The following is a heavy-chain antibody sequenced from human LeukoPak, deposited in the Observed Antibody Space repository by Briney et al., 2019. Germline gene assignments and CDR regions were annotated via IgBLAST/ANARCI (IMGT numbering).Heavy chain of an antibody. V-gene: IGHV4-34*01. J-gene: IGHJ4*02. CDR3: ARVRRDGYNLIDY. D-gene: IGHD5-24*01. Sequence: SETLSLTCAVYGGSFSGYYWSWIRQPPGKGLEWIGEIYHSGSTNYNPPLKSRVTISVDTSKNQFSLKLSSVTAADTAVYYCARVRRDGYNLIDYWGQGTLVTVSS. CDR1: GGSFSGYY. CDR2: IYHSGST.